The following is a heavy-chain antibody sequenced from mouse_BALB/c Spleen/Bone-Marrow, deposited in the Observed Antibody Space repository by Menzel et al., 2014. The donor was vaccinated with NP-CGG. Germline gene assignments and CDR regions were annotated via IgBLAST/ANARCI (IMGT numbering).Heavy chain of an antibody. CDR3: AREARTGAWFTY. D-gene: IGHD4-1*01. J-gene: IGHJ3*01. CDR1: GYTFTSYT. CDR2: INPSSGYT. V-gene: IGHV1-4*02. Sequence: VQLVESGAELARPGASVKMSCKASGYTFTSYTIQWVKQRPGQGLEWIGYINPSSGYTDYNQKFKDKTTLTADKSSNTAYMHLTSLTSEDSAVYSCAREARTGAWFTYWGQGTLVTVSA.